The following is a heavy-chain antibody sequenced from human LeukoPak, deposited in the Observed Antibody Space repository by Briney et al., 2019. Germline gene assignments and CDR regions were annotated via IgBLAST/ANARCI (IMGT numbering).Heavy chain of an antibody. J-gene: IGHJ4*02. CDR2: INPNNGGT. Sequence: GASVKVSCKASGYTFTGSYMYWVRLAPGQGLEWLGWINPNNGGTNYAQKFQGRVTMTWDTSISTAYMEVSRLTSDDTAIYYCARDTRVGATPAAGDYWGQGTLVTVSS. D-gene: IGHD1-26*01. CDR1: GYTFTGSY. CDR3: ARDTRVGATPAAGDY. V-gene: IGHV1-2*02.